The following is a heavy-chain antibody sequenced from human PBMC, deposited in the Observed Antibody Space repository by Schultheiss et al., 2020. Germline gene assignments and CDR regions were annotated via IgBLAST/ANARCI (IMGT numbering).Heavy chain of an antibody. V-gene: IGHV3-11*01. J-gene: IGHJ6*04. D-gene: IGHD4-17*01. CDR2: ISSSGSTI. CDR1: GFTFSDYY. CDR3: ARVDGDYDYYYYGMDV. Sequence: GGSLRLSCAASGFTFSDYYMSWIRQAPGKGLEWVSYISSSGSTIYYADSVKGRFTISRDNSKNTLYLQMNSLRAEDTAVYYCARVDGDYDYYYYGMDVWGKGTTVTVS.